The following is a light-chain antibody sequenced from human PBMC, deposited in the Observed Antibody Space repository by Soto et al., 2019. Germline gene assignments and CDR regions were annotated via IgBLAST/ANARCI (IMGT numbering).Light chain of an antibody. CDR1: QSVLYSSNNKNY. CDR3: QQYYSTPPWT. Sequence: DIVLTQSPDSLAVSLGERATINCKSSQSVLYSSNNKNYLAWYQQKPGQPPKLLIYWASTRESGVPDRFSGSGAGTDFTLTISSMQAADVVVYYCQQYYSTPPWTFGQGTKVEIK. V-gene: IGKV4-1*01. J-gene: IGKJ1*01. CDR2: WAS.